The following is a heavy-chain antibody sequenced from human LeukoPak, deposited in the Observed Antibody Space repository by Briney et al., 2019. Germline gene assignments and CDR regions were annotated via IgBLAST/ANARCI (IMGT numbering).Heavy chain of an antibody. Sequence: ASVKVSCKASGYTFTSYVMNWVRQAPGQGLEWMGWINTNTGNPTYAQGFTGRFVFSLDTSVSTAYLQISSLKAEDTAVYFCARGSSSWYFDLFDPWGQGTLVTVSS. D-gene: IGHD6-13*01. CDR2: INTNTGNP. CDR1: GYTFTSYV. J-gene: IGHJ5*02. CDR3: ARGSSSWYFDLFDP. V-gene: IGHV7-4-1*02.